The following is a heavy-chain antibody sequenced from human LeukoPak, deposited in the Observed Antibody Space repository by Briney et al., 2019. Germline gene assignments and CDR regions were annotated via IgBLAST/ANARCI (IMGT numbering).Heavy chain of an antibody. CDR3: ARSRGTYKGALDY. CDR2: IYYSGST. Sequence: SETLCLTCTVSGDSISSSNYDWGSIRPPPGKGLGWIGTIYYSGSTYYNPALKSRVTIAGDTYKNQFSLKLSAVTAADTAVYYCARSRGTYKGALDYWGQGTLVTVSS. CDR1: GDSISSSNYD. D-gene: IGHD1-26*01. V-gene: IGHV4-39*01. J-gene: IGHJ4*02.